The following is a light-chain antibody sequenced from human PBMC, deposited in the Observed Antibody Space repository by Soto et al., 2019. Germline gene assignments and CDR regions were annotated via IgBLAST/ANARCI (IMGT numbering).Light chain of an antibody. V-gene: IGKV1-33*01. CDR1: QDISNY. CDR3: QQYDNLRLFT. J-gene: IGKJ3*01. CDR2: DAS. Sequence: DIQMTQSPSSLSASVRDRVTITCQASQDISNYLNWYQQKPGKAPKLLIYDASNLETGVPSRFSGSGSGTDFTFTISSLQPEDIATYYCQQYDNLRLFTFGPGTKVDIK.